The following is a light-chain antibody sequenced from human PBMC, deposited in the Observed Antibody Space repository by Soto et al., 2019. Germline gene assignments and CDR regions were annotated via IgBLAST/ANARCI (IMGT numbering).Light chain of an antibody. CDR1: QSVNIY. J-gene: IGKJ5*01. Sequence: EIVMTQSPATLSVSPWERATLSCRASQSVNIYLAWYQQKPGQAPRLLIFGASYRATGIPARFSGSGSGTDFTLTISSLEPEDFAVYYCQQRSNWPVTFGQGTRLEIK. V-gene: IGKV3-11*01. CDR3: QQRSNWPVT. CDR2: GAS.